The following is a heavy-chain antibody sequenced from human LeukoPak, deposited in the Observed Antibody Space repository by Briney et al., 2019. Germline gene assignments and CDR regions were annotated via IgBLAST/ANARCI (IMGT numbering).Heavy chain of an antibody. J-gene: IGHJ4*02. V-gene: IGHV3-9*01. CDR1: GFTFNDYA. CDR2: ISWNSGRI. CDR3: ARDHAGIVLPAAVGAH. Sequence: GGSLRLSCAASGFTFNDYAMHWVRQAPGKGLEWVSGISWNSGRIDYADSVKGRFIISRDNAKNSLYLQMNSLRAEDTAVYYCARDHAGIVLPAAVGAHWGQGTLVTVSS. D-gene: IGHD2-2*01.